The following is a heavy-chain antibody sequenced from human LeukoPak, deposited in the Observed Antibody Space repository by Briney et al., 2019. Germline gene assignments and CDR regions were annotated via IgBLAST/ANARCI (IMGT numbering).Heavy chain of an antibody. CDR1: GFTFSSYW. D-gene: IGHD3-10*01. CDR3: ARNYGSGSYLAFDY. J-gene: IGHJ4*02. Sequence: GGSLRLSFAASGFTFSSYWMSWVRQAPGKGLEWVANIKQDGSEKYYVDSVKGRFTISRDNAKNSLYLQMNSLRAEDTAVYYCARNYGSGSYLAFDYWGQGTLVTVSS. CDR2: IKQDGSEK. V-gene: IGHV3-7*01.